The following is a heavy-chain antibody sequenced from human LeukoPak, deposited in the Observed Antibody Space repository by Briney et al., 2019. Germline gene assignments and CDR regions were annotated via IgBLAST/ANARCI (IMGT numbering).Heavy chain of an antibody. CDR1: GFTFSSYA. V-gene: IGHV3-23*01. CDR2: ISGSGGST. D-gene: IGHD3-3*01. Sequence: PGGSLRLSCAASGFTFSSYAMSWVRQAPGKGLEWVSAISGSGGSTYYADSVKGRFTISRDNSKNTLYLQMNSLRAEDTAVYYCAKVVGDFWSGYYFQDYYYMDVWGKGTTVTVSS. J-gene: IGHJ6*03. CDR3: AKVVGDFWSGYYFQDYYYMDV.